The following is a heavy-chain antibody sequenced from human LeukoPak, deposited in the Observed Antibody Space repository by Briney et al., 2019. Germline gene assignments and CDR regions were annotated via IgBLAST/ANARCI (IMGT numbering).Heavy chain of an antibody. Sequence: GASVKVSCKASGYTFTNYYIHWVRQAPGQELEWMGLIRPSDGSTTYAEKFQGRVTMTRDTSTSTVYMELSSLRSEDTAIYYCARGDSGSYCYWGQGTLVTVSS. CDR2: IRPSDGST. J-gene: IGHJ4*02. CDR3: ARGDSGSYCY. V-gene: IGHV1-46*01. D-gene: IGHD1-26*01. CDR1: GYTFTNYY.